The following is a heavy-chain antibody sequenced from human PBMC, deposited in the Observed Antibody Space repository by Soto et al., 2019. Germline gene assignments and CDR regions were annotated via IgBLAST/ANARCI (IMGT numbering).Heavy chain of an antibody. CDR3: AREGDGYNYTPSR. V-gene: IGHV1-69*08. D-gene: IGHD5-12*01. J-gene: IGHJ4*02. Sequence: QVQLVQSGAEVKKPGSSVKVSCKASGGTFSSYTISWVRQAPGQGLEWMGRIIPILGIANYAQKFQGRVTITADKTTTTAYMELSSLRSEDTAVYYCAREGDGYNYTPSRWGQGTLVTVSS. CDR2: IIPILGIA. CDR1: GGTFSSYT.